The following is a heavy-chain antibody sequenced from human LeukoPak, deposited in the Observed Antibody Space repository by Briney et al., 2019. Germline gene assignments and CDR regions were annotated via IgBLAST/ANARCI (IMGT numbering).Heavy chain of an antibody. J-gene: IGHJ3*02. D-gene: IGHD6-19*01. CDR2: INPSGGST. Sequence: ASVKVSCKASGYTFTSYYMHWVRQAPGQGLEWMGIINPSGGSTSYAQKFQGRVTMTRDMSTSTVYMELSSLRSDDTAVYYCARASGWYSFAFDIWGQGTMVTVSS. CDR3: ARASGWYSFAFDI. V-gene: IGHV1-46*01. CDR1: GYTFTSYY.